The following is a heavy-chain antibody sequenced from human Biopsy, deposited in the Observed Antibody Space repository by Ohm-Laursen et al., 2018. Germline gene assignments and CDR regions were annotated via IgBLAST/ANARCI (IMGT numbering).Heavy chain of an antibody. J-gene: IGHJ4*02. V-gene: IGHV4-59*01. Sequence: GTLSLTCTVSRDSISNYYWTCIRQSPGQGLEWIGYIYYTGSTNYNPSVKSRVTISVDTSKNQFSLKLNSVTAADTAVYFCARDSRGGHLNATLIAGKNLDSWGQGILVTVSS. CDR3: ARDSRGGHLNATLIAGKNLDS. D-gene: IGHD2-21*01. CDR1: RDSISNYY. CDR2: IYYTGST.